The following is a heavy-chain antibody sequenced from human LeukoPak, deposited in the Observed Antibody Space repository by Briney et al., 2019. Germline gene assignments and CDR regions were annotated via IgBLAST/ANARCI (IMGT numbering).Heavy chain of an antibody. J-gene: IGHJ5*02. CDR2: INPSGGST. V-gene: IGHV1-46*01. Sequence: RASVKVSYKASGYTFTSYYMHWVRQAPGQGLEWIGIINPSGGSTSYAQKFQGRVTITRDTSTSTVYMELSSLRSEDTAVYYCASSGSYYKSGYNWFDPWGQGTLVTVSS. D-gene: IGHD3-10*01. CDR3: ASSGSYYKSGYNWFDP. CDR1: GYTFTSYY.